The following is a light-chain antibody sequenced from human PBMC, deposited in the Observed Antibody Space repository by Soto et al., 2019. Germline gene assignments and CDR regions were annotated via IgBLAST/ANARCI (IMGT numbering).Light chain of an antibody. CDR2: AAS. CDR3: QQSYSTPWT. Sequence: DIQMTQSPSSQSASVGDRVTITCRASQSISSYLNWYQQKLGKAPKLLIYAASSLQSGVPSRFSGSGSGTDFTLTISSLQPEDFATYYCQQSYSTPWTFGQGTKVDIK. CDR1: QSISSY. V-gene: IGKV1-39*01. J-gene: IGKJ1*01.